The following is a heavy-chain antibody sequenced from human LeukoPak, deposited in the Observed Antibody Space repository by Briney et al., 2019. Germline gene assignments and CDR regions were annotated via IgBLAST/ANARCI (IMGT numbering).Heavy chain of an antibody. CDR2: IYYSGST. CDR1: GGSISSYY. V-gene: IGHV4-59*01. J-gene: IGHJ4*02. D-gene: IGHD3-9*01. Sequence: SETLSLTCTVSGGSISSYYWSWIRQPPGKGLEWIGYIYYSGSTNYNPSLKSRVTISVDPSKNQFSLKLSSVTAADTAVYYRARGHYDILTGYYPFDYWGQGTLVTVSS. CDR3: ARGHYDILTGYYPFDY.